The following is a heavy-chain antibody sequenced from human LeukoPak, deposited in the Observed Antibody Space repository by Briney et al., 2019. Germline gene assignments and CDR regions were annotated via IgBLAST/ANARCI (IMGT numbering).Heavy chain of an antibody. J-gene: IGHJ4*02. CDR2: ITNSGDNT. Sequence: GGSLRLSCAASGFTFSNYAMSWVRQAPGKGLEWVSAITNSGDNTYYADSVKGRFTISRDNSKNTLYLQINSLRAEDTAIYYCAKAPMEDSWYIHFDYWGQGALVTVFS. V-gene: IGHV3-23*01. CDR1: GFTFSNYA. D-gene: IGHD6-13*01. CDR3: AKAPMEDSWYIHFDY.